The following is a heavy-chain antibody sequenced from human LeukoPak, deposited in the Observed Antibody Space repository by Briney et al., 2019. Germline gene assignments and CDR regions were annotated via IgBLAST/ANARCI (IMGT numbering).Heavy chain of an antibody. CDR2: ISRGGDSP. J-gene: IGHJ4*02. Sequence: GGSLRLSCAASGFTFSSYAMSWVRQAPGKGLQWVSAISRGGDSPYYADSVKGRFTISRDNSKNTLYLQVNSLTADDTAVYYCARDQALYFSYGDYWGQGTLVTVSS. V-gene: IGHV3-23*01. D-gene: IGHD2/OR15-2a*01. CDR1: GFTFSSYA. CDR3: ARDQALYFSYGDY.